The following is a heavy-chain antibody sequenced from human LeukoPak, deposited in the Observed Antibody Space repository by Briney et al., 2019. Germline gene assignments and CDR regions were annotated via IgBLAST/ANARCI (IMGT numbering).Heavy chain of an antibody. V-gene: IGHV1-69*04. D-gene: IGHD6-13*01. CDR2: IIPILGIA. Sequence: SVKVSCKASGGTFSSYAISWVRQAPGQGLEWMGRIIPILGIANYAQKFQGRVTITADKSTSTAYMELSSLRSEDTAVYYRARGGSSSFLNNWFDPWGQGTLVTVSS. J-gene: IGHJ5*02. CDR1: GGTFSSYA. CDR3: ARGGSSSFLNNWFDP.